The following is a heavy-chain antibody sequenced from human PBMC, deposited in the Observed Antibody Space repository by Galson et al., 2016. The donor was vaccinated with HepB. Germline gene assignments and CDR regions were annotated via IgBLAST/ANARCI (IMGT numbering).Heavy chain of an antibody. CDR2: ISSSSSNT. V-gene: IGHV3-11*05. Sequence: SLRLSCAGSGFNFRNYYMSWIRQAPGKGLEWVSYISSSSSNTNYADSVKGRFTISRDNAKNSLYLQMNSLKTEDTAVYYCARDEPSYWGGWDVWGQGTTVTVSS. J-gene: IGHJ6*02. D-gene: IGHD2-21*01. CDR3: ARDEPSYWGGWDV. CDR1: GFNFRNYY.